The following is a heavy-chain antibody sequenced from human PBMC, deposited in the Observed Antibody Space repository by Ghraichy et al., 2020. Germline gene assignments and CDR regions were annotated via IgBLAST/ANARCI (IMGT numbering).Heavy chain of an antibody. CDR1: GLTFSSYS. CDR3: ARDGSGIGRRHLWGYGMDV. D-gene: IGHD3-10*01. CDR2: ISSSSSYI. Sequence: GGSLRLSCAASGLTFSSYSMNWVRQAPGKGLEWVSSISSSSSYIYYADSVKGRFTISRDNAKNSLYLQMNSLRAEDTAVYYCARDGSGIGRRHLWGYGMDVWGQGTTVTVSS. V-gene: IGHV3-21*01. J-gene: IGHJ6*02.